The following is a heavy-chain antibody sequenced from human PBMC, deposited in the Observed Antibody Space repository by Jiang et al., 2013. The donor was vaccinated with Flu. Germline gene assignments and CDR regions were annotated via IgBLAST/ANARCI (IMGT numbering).Heavy chain of an antibody. CDR1: GFTFTSSA. Sequence: EVKKPGTSVKVSCKASGFTFTSSAVQWVRQARGQRLEWIGWIVVGSGNTNYAQKFQERVTITRDMSTSTAYMELSSLRSEDTAVYYCAAPRGYCSSTSCPTPIDAFDIWGQGTMVTVSS. V-gene: IGHV1-58*01. J-gene: IGHJ3*02. CDR2: IVVGSGNT. D-gene: IGHD2-2*01. CDR3: AAPRGYCSSTSCPTPIDAFDI.